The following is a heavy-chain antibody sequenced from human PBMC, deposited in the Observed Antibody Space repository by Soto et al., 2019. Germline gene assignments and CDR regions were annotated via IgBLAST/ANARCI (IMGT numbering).Heavy chain of an antibody. Sequence: QVQLVESGGGVVQPGRSLRLSCAASGFTFSSYAMHWVRQAPGKGLEWVAVISYDGSNKYYADSVKGRFIISRDNSKNTLYLQMNSLRAEDTAVYYCARATVVPYYYYGMDVWGQGTTVTVSS. D-gene: IGHD2-15*01. CDR3: ARATVVPYYYYGMDV. CDR2: ISYDGSNK. V-gene: IGHV3-30-3*01. CDR1: GFTFSSYA. J-gene: IGHJ6*02.